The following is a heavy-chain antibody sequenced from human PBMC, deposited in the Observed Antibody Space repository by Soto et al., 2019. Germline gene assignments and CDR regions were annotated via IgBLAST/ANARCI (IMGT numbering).Heavy chain of an antibody. D-gene: IGHD5-12*01. V-gene: IGHV4-30-2*01. CDR1: GASITFGGYS. CDR3: AKGGGYDSFNC. Sequence: TLSLTCTVSGASITFGGYSWSWIRQTPGKGLEWIGYINHLETTFYNPSFESRLTLSIDRAKNQFSLKLHSMSAADRAVYFCAKGGGYDSFNCWGQGIPVTVSS. J-gene: IGHJ4*02. CDR2: INHLETT.